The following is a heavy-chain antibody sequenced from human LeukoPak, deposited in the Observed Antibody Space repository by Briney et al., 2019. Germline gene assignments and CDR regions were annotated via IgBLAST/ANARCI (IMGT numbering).Heavy chain of an antibody. CDR2: ISGSGGST. V-gene: IGHV3-23*01. Sequence: PGGSLRLSCAASGFTFSSYAMSWVRQAPGKGLEWVSAISGSGGSTYYADSVKGRFTISRDNSKNTLYLQMNSLRAEDTAVYYCARDPYYDFWSGYFYYYMDVWGKGTTVTVSS. J-gene: IGHJ6*03. CDR3: ARDPYYDFWSGYFYYYMDV. D-gene: IGHD3-3*01. CDR1: GFTFSSYA.